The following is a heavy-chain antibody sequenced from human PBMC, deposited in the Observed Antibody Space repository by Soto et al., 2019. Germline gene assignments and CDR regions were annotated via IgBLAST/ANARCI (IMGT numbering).Heavy chain of an antibody. V-gene: IGHV4-34*01. J-gene: IGHJ4*02. D-gene: IGHD5-18*01. Sequence: SETLSLTCAVYGGSFSGYYWSWIRQPPGKGLEWIGEINHSGSTNYNPSLKSRVTISVDTSKNQFSLKLSSVTAADTAVYYCARPVKPSRRNERRSYGFFDYWGQGTLVTVSS. CDR2: INHSGST. CDR3: ARPVKPSRRNERRSYGFFDY. CDR1: GGSFSGYY.